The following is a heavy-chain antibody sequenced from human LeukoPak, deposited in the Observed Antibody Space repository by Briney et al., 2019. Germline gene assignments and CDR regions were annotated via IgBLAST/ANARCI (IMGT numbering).Heavy chain of an antibody. CDR2: ISGSGGST. J-gene: IGHJ4*02. D-gene: IGHD5-18*01. Sequence: GGSLRLSCAASGFTLSSYAMSWVRQAPGKGLEWVSAISGSGGSTYYADSVKGRSTISRDNSKNTLYLQMNSLRAEDTAVYYCAKERVYSYGSEFDYWGQGTLVTVSS. V-gene: IGHV3-23*01. CDR3: AKERVYSYGSEFDY. CDR1: GFTLSSYA.